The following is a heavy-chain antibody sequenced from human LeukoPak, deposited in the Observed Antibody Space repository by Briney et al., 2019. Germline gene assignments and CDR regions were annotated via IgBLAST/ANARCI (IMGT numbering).Heavy chain of an antibody. Sequence: SETLSLTCTVSGCPISSCSYYWGRIPQPPGKGLEWIRSSYYSGSTYYNPALKSRVTISEDTSNTQFSQKLSFVTAAAPAFYYCARHMRAVAGFDYWGQGTLVTVSS. CDR3: ARHMRAVAGFDY. D-gene: IGHD6-19*01. CDR1: GCPISSCSYY. J-gene: IGHJ4*02. V-gene: IGHV4-39*01. CDR2: SYYSGST.